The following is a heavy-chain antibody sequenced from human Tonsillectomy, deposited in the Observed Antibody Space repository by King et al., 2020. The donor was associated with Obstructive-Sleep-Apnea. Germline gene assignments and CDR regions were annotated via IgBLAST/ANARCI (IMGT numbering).Heavy chain of an antibody. D-gene: IGHD5/OR15-5a*01. V-gene: IGHV1-46*01. CDR3: ARCSVYDKGDYENNWFDV. J-gene: IGHJ5*02. Sequence: QLVQSGAEVKKPGASVKVSCKASGYTFTSYYLHWVRQAPGQGLEWMGIINPTGGRTSYPQKFQGRLTMTRDTSTSTVTMGLSRLRSEDTAVYYCARCSVYDKGDYENNWFDVWGQGTLVTVYS. CDR2: INPTGGRT. CDR1: GYTFTSYY.